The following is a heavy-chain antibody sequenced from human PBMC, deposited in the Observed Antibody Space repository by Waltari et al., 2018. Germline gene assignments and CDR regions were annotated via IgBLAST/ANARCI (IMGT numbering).Heavy chain of an antibody. CDR2: IYHSGST. CDR1: GYSISSGSY. Sequence: QVQLQESGPGLVKPSETLSLTCAVSGYSISSGSYWGWIRQPPGKGLEWIGSIYHSGSTYYNPSLKSRVTISVDTSKNQFSLKLSSVTAADTAVYYCARRSGSYDYWGQGTLVTVSS. D-gene: IGHD3-10*01. V-gene: IGHV4-38-2*01. J-gene: IGHJ4*02. CDR3: ARRSGSYDY.